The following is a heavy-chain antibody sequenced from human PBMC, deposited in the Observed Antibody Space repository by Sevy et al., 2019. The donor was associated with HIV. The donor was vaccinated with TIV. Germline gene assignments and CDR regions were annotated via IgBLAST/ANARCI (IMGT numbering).Heavy chain of an antibody. D-gene: IGHD1-26*01. CDR2: IYYNGHI. CDR1: GGSITSLY. CDR3: AGENAWGRGYS. J-gene: IGHJ4*02. V-gene: IGHV4-59*08. Sequence: SETLSLTCTVSGGSITSLYWNWIRQPPGKGLEWIANIYYNGHINYNPPLKSRVTLSLDTSKNQFSLGLSSVTAADTAMYYCAGENAWGRGYSWGQGTLVTVYS.